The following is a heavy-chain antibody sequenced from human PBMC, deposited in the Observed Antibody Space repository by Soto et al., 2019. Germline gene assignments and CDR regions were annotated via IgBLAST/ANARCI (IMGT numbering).Heavy chain of an antibody. J-gene: IGHJ6*03. V-gene: IGHV3-23*01. Sequence: EVQLLESGGGLVQPGGSLRLSCAASGFTFSNYALSWVRQDPGEGLEWVSAISGSGGDTYYADSVKGRFTISRDNSRNTLYLQMNSLRAEDTAVYYCAKDPVGTPYYYYIDVWGKGTTVTVSS. CDR3: AKDPVGTPYYYYIDV. D-gene: IGHD1-1*01. CDR1: GFTFSNYA. CDR2: ISGSGGDT.